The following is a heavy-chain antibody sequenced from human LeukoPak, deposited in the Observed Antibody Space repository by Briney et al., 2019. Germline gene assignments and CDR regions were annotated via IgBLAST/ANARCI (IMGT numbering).Heavy chain of an antibody. J-gene: IGHJ5*02. Sequence: GGSLRLSCAASGFTFSSYVMHWVRQPPGKGLEWVAVISYDGSNEHYVDSVKGRFTISRDNSKNTLYVQMNSLRAEDTAVYYCARGRGLTGEVWFDPWGQGTLVTVSS. CDR1: GFTFSSYV. CDR3: ARGRGLTGEVWFDP. CDR2: ISYDGSNE. D-gene: IGHD7-27*01. V-gene: IGHV3-30-3*01.